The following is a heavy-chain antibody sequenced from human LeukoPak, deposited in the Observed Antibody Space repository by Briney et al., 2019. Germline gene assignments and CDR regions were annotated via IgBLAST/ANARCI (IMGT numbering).Heavy chain of an antibody. D-gene: IGHD1-1*01. V-gene: IGHV3-23*01. CDR1: GFTFSNYA. J-gene: IGHJ4*02. CDR3: ARSTAGFDY. CDR2: ISGSGGTT. Sequence: GGSLRLSCAASGFTFSNYAMGWVRQAPGKGLVWVSGISGSGGTTYFADSVKGRFTISRDNAKNSLYLQMNSLRAEDTALYYCARSTAGFDYWGQGTLVTVSS.